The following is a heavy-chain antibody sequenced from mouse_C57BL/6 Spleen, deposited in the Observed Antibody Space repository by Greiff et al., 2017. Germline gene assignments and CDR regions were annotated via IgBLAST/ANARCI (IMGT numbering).Heavy chain of an antibody. CDR1: GFTFSDYG. V-gene: IGHV5-17*01. J-gene: IGHJ2*01. CDR2: ISSGSSTS. Sequence: EVKLVESGGGLVKPGGSLKLSCAASGFTFSDYGMHWVRQAPEKGLEWVAYISSGSSTSYYADTVKGRFNISRDNANNTLFLQMTSLRSEDTAMYYCAMEDYSNYGVFSCDCWGQGTTLTVSS. D-gene: IGHD2-5*01. CDR3: AMEDYSNYGVFSCDC.